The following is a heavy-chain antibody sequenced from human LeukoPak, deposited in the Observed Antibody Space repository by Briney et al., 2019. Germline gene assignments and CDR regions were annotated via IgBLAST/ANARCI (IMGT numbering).Heavy chain of an antibody. Sequence: PGGSLRLSCSASAFCFSTYAMTWVRQAPGKGLEWVSYISGNGTRTNYADSVKGRFSISRDNSKTTLYLQMNSLRADDSAVYYCELGGIWGQGKLVTVSS. CDR2: ISGNGTRT. V-gene: IGHV3-23*01. J-gene: IGHJ3*02. D-gene: IGHD3-10*01. CDR1: AFCFSTYA. CDR3: ELGGI.